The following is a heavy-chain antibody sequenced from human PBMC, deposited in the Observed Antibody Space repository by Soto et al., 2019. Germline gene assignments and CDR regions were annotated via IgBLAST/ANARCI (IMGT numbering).Heavy chain of an antibody. Sequence: SETLSLTCTVSGGSIGSGDYYWSWIRQHPGKGLEWIGYIRNSGSTYYNPSLKSRVTISVDTPENQFSLKLSSLTAADTAVYYCARGYYDFWRWGQGTLVTVSS. CDR3: ARGYYDFWR. CDR2: IRNSGST. J-gene: IGHJ4*02. D-gene: IGHD3-3*01. V-gene: IGHV4-31*03. CDR1: GGSIGSGDYY.